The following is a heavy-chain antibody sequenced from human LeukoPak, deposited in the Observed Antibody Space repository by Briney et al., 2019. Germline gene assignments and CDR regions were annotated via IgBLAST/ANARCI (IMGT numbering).Heavy chain of an antibody. CDR2: IYSGGST. CDR1: GFTVSSNY. D-gene: IGHD3-3*01. V-gene: IGHV3-53*05. CDR3: AKGPIRFLEWLSPGYYYMDV. J-gene: IGHJ6*03. Sequence: GGSLRLSCAASGFTVSSNYMSWVRQAPGKGLEWVSVIYSGGSTYYADSVKGRFTISRDNSKNTLYLQMNSLRAEDTALYYCAKGPIRFLEWLSPGYYYMDVWGKGTTVTVSS.